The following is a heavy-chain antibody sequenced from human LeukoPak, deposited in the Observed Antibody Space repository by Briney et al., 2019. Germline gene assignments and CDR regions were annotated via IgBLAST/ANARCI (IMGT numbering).Heavy chain of an antibody. Sequence: GGSLRLSCAASGFTFSSHAMSGVRQAPRKGLEWVSGISGSGGSTYYADSVKGRFTISRDNSKNTLYVQMNSLRAEDTAVYYCAKGRAGIDYWGQGTLVIVSS. V-gene: IGHV3-23*01. J-gene: IGHJ4*02. CDR3: AKGRAGIDY. CDR1: GFTFSSHA. D-gene: IGHD6-19*01. CDR2: ISGSGGST.